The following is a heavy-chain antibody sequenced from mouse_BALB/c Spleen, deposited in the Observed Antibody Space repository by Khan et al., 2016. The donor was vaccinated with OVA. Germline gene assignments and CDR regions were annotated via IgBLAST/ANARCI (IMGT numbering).Heavy chain of an antibody. Sequence: EVQLQESGPGLVKPSQSLSLTCTVTGYSITSGSGWNWIRQLPGNQLEWMGYISYSGSTNYNPSLKSRISITRDTSKNQFFLQLNSVTTEDTATCYCARTARIKYWGQGTTLTVSS. CDR3: ARTARIKY. CDR2: ISYSGST. D-gene: IGHD1-2*01. CDR1: GYSITSGSG. V-gene: IGHV3-2*02. J-gene: IGHJ2*01.